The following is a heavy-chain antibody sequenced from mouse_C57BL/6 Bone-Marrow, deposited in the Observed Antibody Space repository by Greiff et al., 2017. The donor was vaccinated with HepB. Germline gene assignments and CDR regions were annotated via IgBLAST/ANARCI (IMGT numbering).Heavy chain of an antibody. CDR2: IYPRSGNT. V-gene: IGHV1-81*01. CDR1: GYTFTSYG. D-gene: IGHD1-1*02. Sequence: QVQLKESGAELARPGASVKLSCKASGYTFTSYGISWVKQRTGQGLEWIGEIYPRSGNTYYNEKFKGKATLTADKSSSTAYMELRSLTSEDSAVYFCGGSHRGFFDYWGQGTTLTVSS. J-gene: IGHJ2*01. CDR3: GGSHRGFFDY.